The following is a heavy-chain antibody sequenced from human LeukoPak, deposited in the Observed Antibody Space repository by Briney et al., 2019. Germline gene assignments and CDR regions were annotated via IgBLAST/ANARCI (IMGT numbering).Heavy chain of an antibody. CDR3: ARGRHDITMIVVVMTSVSYYLDV. CDR1: GGSFSGYH. V-gene: IGHV4-34*01. CDR2: INPSGST. Sequence: SETLSLTCAVYGGSFSGYHWTWIPQSPGKGLEWIGDINPSGSTYYNPSLKSRLTRSVDTSKNQFSLKLRSVTAADTAVYYCARGRHDITMIVVVMTSVSYYLDVWGKGTTVTVS. D-gene: IGHD3-22*01. J-gene: IGHJ6*03.